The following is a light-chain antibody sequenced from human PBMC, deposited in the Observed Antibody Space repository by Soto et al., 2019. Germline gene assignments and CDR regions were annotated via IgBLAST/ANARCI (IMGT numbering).Light chain of an antibody. Sequence: EIVLTQSPGSLSLSPVERATLSCRASQSLSSSYLAWYQQKPGQAPRLLIYGTSSRATGIPDRFSGSGSGTDFTLNISRLEPEDFALYYCQQYGSSPMYTFGQGTKVDIK. J-gene: IGKJ2*01. CDR1: QSLSSSY. V-gene: IGKV3-20*01. CDR3: QQYGSSPMYT. CDR2: GTS.